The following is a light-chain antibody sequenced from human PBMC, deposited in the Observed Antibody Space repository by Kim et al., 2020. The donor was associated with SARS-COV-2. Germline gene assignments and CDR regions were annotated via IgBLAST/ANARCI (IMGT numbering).Light chain of an antibody. CDR3: QQYGASPWT. V-gene: IGKV3-20*01. Sequence: EIVLTQSPGTLSLSPGERATLSCRASQTVSNSYLAWYQQKPGQAPRLLIYVASSRATGIPDRFSGSGSGTDFTLTISRLGPEDFAVYYCQQYGASPWTFGQGTKVEIK. CDR2: VAS. CDR1: QTVSNSY. J-gene: IGKJ1*01.